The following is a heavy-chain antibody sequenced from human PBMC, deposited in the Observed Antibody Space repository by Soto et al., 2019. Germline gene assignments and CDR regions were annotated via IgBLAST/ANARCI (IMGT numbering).Heavy chain of an antibody. CDR2: INYSGDT. CDR1: GGSISSGDDY. V-gene: IGHV4-30-4*02. J-gene: IGHJ6*03. D-gene: IGHD3-9*01. Sequence: SETLSLTCTVSGGSISSGDDYWSWIRQPPGKGPEWIGLINYSGDTYYNPSLKSRVTISVDKSKNKFSLKLSSVTAADTAVYYCASQGLPYFDWSPTPLYYMDVWGKGTTVTVSS. CDR3: ASQGLPYFDWSPTPLYYMDV.